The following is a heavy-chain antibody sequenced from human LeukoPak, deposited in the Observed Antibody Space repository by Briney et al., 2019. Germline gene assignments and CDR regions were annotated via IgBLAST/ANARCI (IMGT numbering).Heavy chain of an antibody. CDR3: ARGKNDILTGYPEGFDY. V-gene: IGHV4-59*01. CDR2: IYYSGST. J-gene: IGHJ4*02. CDR1: GGSISNYFY. D-gene: IGHD3-9*01. Sequence: PSETLSLTCTVSGGSISNYFYWSWIRQPPGKGLEWIGYIYYSGSTNYNPSLKSRVTISVDTSKNQFSLKLSSVTAADTAVYYCARGKNDILTGYPEGFDYWGQGTLVTVSS.